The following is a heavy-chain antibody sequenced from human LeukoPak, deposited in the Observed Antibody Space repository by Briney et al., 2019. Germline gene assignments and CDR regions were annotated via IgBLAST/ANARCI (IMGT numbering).Heavy chain of an antibody. CDR2: VNSDTGST. J-gene: IGHJ3*01. V-gene: IGHV1-18*01. CDR1: GYSFKNYG. CDR3: ARDDSCSGDKCVSLGGFDV. Sequence: GASMKVSCKASGYSFKNYGMTWVRQAPGQGLEWMGWVNSDTGSTVSAQAFQGRVALTTDTSTNTIHMELRSLTSDDTAVYFCARDDSCSGDKCVSLGGFDVWGQGTTVIVSS. D-gene: IGHD3-16*01.